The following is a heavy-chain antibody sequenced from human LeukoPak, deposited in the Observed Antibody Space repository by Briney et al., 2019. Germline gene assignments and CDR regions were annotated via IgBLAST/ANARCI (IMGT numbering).Heavy chain of an antibody. J-gene: IGHJ4*02. CDR1: GFTFSDYE. CDR3: ASRLTYYYGSGSYSDY. Sequence: GGSLRLSCAASGFTFSDYEINWVRQAPGKGLEWVSSISSSSSYIYYADSVKGRFTISRDNAKNSLYLQMNSLRAEDTAVYYCASRLTYYYGSGSYSDYWGQGTLVTVSS. CDR2: ISSSSSYI. D-gene: IGHD3-10*01. V-gene: IGHV3-21*01.